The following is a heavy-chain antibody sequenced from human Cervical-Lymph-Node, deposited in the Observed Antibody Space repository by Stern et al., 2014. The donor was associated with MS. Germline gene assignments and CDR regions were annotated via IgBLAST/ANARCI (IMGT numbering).Heavy chain of an antibody. CDR1: GYSFSSYW. Sequence: EVQLVQSGAEVKKPGESLKIACKGSGYSFSSYWIAWVRQMPGKGLEWMGMIFLSDSETRYSPSFEGQVTISVDKSTSTAYLHWSSLKASDTARYYCGREVAMTAGLLGFWGQGTQVIVS. V-gene: IGHV5-51*01. CDR2: IFLSDSET. J-gene: IGHJ4*02. D-gene: IGHD3-22*01. CDR3: GREVAMTAGLLGF.